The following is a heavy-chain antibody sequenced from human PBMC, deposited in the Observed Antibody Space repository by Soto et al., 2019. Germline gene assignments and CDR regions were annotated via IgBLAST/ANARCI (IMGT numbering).Heavy chain of an antibody. CDR3: ARRGGGYSSGWYGGYYYYGMDV. D-gene: IGHD6-19*01. Sequence: PSQTISLTCAISGDSVSSNSAAWNWIRQSPSRGLEWLGRTYYRSKWYNDYAVSVKSRITINPDASKNQFSLQLNSVTPEDTAVYYCARRGGGYSSGWYGGYYYYGMDVWGQGTTVTVSS. J-gene: IGHJ6*02. CDR1: GDSVSSNSAA. CDR2: TYYRSKWYN. V-gene: IGHV6-1*01.